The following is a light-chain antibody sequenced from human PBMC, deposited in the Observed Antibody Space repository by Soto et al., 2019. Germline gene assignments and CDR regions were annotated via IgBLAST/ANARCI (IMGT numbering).Light chain of an antibody. J-gene: IGLJ3*02. CDR2: ENN. CDR3: ATWDSSLSAWV. V-gene: IGLV1-51*02. CDR1: SSNIGNNF. Sequence: QSVLTQPPSVSAAPGQKVTISCSGSSSNIGNNFVSCYQQLPGTAPKFLICENNKRPSGTPDRFSGSKSGTSATLGITGLQTGDEADYYCATWDSSLSAWVFGGGTKLTVL.